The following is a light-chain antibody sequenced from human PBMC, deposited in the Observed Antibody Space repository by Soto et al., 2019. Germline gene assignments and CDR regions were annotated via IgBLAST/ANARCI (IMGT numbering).Light chain of an antibody. J-gene: IGLJ2*01. CDR1: SSDVGGYNF. CDR3: SSYGGSSVV. CDR2: EVT. Sequence: QSALTQPPSASGSPGQSVTISCTGTSSDVGGYNFVSWYQQHPGKAPKLLIYEVTKRPSGVPDRFSGSKSCNTASLTVSGLQAEDESDYYCSSYGGSSVVFGGGTKLTVL. V-gene: IGLV2-8*01.